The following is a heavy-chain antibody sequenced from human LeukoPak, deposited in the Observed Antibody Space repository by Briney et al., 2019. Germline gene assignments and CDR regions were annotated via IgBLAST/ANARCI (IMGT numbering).Heavy chain of an antibody. CDR3: VGSAEEDY. Sequence: SVTVSFKASVGTFIIYAISWVRQAPGQGLEWMGRIIPIFGTANYAQKFQGRVTITADKSTSTAYMELSSLRSEDTAVYYCVGSAEEDYWGQGTLVTVSS. J-gene: IGHJ4*02. D-gene: IGHD6-6*01. CDR1: VGTFIIYA. CDR2: IIPIFGTA. V-gene: IGHV1-69*06.